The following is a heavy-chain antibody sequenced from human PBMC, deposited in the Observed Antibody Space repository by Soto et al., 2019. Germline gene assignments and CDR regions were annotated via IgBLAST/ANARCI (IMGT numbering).Heavy chain of an antibody. CDR3: ARDKGYYYDSSGYWPFDY. J-gene: IGHJ4*02. D-gene: IGHD3-22*01. V-gene: IGHV1-69*08. CDR1: GGTFSSYT. Sequence: QVQLVQSGAEVKKPGSSVKVSCKASGGTFSSYTINWVRQAPGQGLEWMGRIIPILGAVNYAKKFQGRVTITADKSTSTVYMELRSLRSEDTAVYYCARDKGYYYDSSGYWPFDYWGQGTLVTVSS. CDR2: IIPILGAV.